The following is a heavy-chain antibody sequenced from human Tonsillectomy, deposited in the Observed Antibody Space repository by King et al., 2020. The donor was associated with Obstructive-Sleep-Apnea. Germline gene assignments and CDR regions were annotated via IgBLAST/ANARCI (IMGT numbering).Heavy chain of an antibody. CDR3: AREPAAIYAVDY. V-gene: IGHV3-11*06. CDR1: GFIFSDYY. J-gene: IGHJ4*02. Sequence: QLVQSGGGLVKPGGSLRISCAASGFIFSDYYMSWIRHAPGKGLEWVSYISSSSSYTNYADSVKGRFIISRDNAKNSLYLQMNSLRAEDTAVYYCAREPAAIYAVDYWGQGTLVTVSS. D-gene: IGHD2-2*01. CDR2: ISSSSSYT.